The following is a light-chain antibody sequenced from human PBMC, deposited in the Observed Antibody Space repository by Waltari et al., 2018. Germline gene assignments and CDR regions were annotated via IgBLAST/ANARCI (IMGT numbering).Light chain of an antibody. CDR2: WAS. Sequence: DIVMTQSPDSLAVSLGEGATTNCMSSQNILYTTSYKNYLAWYQQKPGQAPKLLIHWASTRESGVPDRFSGSGSGTDFTLTISSLQAEDVAVYYCQQYYTTPLTFGGGTKVEIK. J-gene: IGKJ4*01. CDR3: QQYYTTPLT. V-gene: IGKV4-1*01. CDR1: QNILYTTSYKNY.